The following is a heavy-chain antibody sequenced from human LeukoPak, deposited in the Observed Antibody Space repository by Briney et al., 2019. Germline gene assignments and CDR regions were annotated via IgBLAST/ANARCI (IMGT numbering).Heavy chain of an antibody. D-gene: IGHD3-10*01. Sequence: ASVKVSCKASGGTFSSYAISWVRQAPGQGLEWMGWISAYNGNTNYAQKLQGRVTMTTDTSTSTAYMELRSLRSDDTAVYYCARDLFGSGKGYYYGMDVWGQGTTVTVSS. V-gene: IGHV1-18*01. J-gene: IGHJ6*02. CDR1: GGTFSSYA. CDR3: ARDLFGSGKGYYYGMDV. CDR2: ISAYNGNT.